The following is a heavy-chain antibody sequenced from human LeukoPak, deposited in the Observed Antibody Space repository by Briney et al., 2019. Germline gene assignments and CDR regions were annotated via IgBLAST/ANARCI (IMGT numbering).Heavy chain of an antibody. Sequence: SETLSLTCTVSGGSISSYYWSWIRQPPGKGLEWIGYIYYNGSTNYNPSLKSRVTISVDTSKNQFSLKLSSVTAADTAVYYCARVRPQEYCGGDCYSWYFDLWGRGTLVTVSS. V-gene: IGHV4-59*01. CDR3: ARVRPQEYCGGDCYSWYFDL. J-gene: IGHJ2*01. CDR2: IYYNGST. D-gene: IGHD2-21*02. CDR1: GGSISSYY.